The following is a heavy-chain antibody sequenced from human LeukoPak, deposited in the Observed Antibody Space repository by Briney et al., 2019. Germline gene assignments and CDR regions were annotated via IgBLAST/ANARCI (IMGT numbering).Heavy chain of an antibody. CDR2: ISSSSSYI. CDR3: AKSFRSTSLDY. J-gene: IGHJ4*02. V-gene: IGHV3-21*04. CDR1: GFTFSSYS. Sequence: GGSLRLSCAASGFTFSSYSMNWVRQAPGKGLEWVSSISSSSSYIYYADSVKGRFTISRDNAKNSLYLQMNRLRPEDAAVYYCAKSFRSTSLDYWGQGTLVTVSS. D-gene: IGHD2-2*01.